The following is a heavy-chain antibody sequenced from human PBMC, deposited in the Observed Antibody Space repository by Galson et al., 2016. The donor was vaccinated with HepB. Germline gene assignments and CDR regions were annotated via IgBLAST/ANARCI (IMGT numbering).Heavy chain of an antibody. J-gene: IGHJ4*02. CDR2: ISGSGSRT. CDR3: AKGHCSSTSCSRIDN. CDR1: GFTFSSHD. D-gene: IGHD2-2*01. Sequence: SLRLSCAASGFTFSSHDMSWVRQAPGKGLEWVSAISGSGSRTFYADSVKGRFTISRDKSKSTLYLQMSSLRAEDTAVYYCAKGHCSSTSCSRIDNWGQGTLVTVSS. V-gene: IGHV3-23*01.